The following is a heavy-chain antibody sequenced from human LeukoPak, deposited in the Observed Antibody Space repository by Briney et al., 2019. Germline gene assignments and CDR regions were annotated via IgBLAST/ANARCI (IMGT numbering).Heavy chain of an antibody. CDR3: AKSGPPVKGRSGIVVVTAILGWVHDY. V-gene: IGHV3-21*04. CDR2: ISSSSSYI. Sequence: PGGSLRLSCAASGFTFSSYSMNWVRQAPGKGLEWVSSISSSSSYIYYADSVKGRSTISRDNSKNTLYLQMNSLRAEDTAVYYCAKSGPPVKGRSGIVVVTAILGWVHDYWGQGTLVTVSS. J-gene: IGHJ4*02. CDR1: GFTFSSYS. D-gene: IGHD2-21*02.